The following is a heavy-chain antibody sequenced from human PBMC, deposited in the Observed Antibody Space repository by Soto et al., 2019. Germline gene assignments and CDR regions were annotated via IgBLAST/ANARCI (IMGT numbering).Heavy chain of an antibody. CDR2: IYYSGST. J-gene: IGHJ6*03. D-gene: IGHD6-6*01. Sequence: SETLSLTCTASGGSISSGGYYWSWIRQHPGKGLEWIGYIYYSGSTYYNPSLKSRVTISVDTSKNQFSLKLSSVTAADTAVYYCARDDRRAARPSYYYYMDVWGKGTTVTVSS. CDR3: ARDDRRAARPSYYYYMDV. CDR1: GGSISSGGYY. V-gene: IGHV4-31*03.